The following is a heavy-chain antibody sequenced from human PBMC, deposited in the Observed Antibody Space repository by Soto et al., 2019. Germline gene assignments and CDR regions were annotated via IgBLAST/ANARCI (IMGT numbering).Heavy chain of an antibody. V-gene: IGHV1-18*01. Sequence: QVHLVQSGVEVKTPGASVKVSCQASGYTFFTYDISWVRQAPGQGLEWMGWISTYSGDTKYAQKFQGRVTMTTDTSTTTAYLELRRPRSDDPAGCYCARHHVPTTSDTGFDNCDQGMLVIISS. D-gene: IGHD5-12*01. CDR2: ISTYSGDT. CDR1: GYTFFTYD. J-gene: IGHJ5*02. CDR3: ARHHVPTTSDTGFDN.